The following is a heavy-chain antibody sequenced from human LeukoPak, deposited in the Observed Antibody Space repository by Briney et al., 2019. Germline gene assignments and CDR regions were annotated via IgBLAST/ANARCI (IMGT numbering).Heavy chain of an antibody. CDR3: ARDTRTFDY. CDR2: IKQDGSEK. CDR1: GFTFSSYA. V-gene: IGHV3-7*01. Sequence: QPGGSLRLSCAASGFTFSSYAMSWVRQAPGKGLEWVANIKQDGSEKYYVDSVKGRFTISRDNAKNSLFLQMNSLRPEDTAVYYCARDTRTFDYWGQGTLVTVSS. D-gene: IGHD1-26*01. J-gene: IGHJ4*02.